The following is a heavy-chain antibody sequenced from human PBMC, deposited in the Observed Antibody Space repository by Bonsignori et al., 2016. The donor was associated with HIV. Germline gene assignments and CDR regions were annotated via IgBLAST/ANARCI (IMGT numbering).Heavy chain of an antibody. J-gene: IGHJ4*02. CDR2: VDPEDGET. CDR3: ATYTMVRGDPRFDY. Sequence: WVRQAPGQGLEWMGLVDPEDGETIYAEKFQGRVTITADTSTDTAYMELSSLRSEDTAVYYCATYTMVRGDPRFDYWGQGTLVTVSS. D-gene: IGHD3-10*01. V-gene: IGHV1-69-2*01.